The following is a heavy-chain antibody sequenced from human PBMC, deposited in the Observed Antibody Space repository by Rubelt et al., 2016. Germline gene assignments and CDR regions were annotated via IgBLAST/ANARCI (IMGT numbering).Heavy chain of an antibody. J-gene: IGHJ4*02. Sequence: QVQLQQWGAGLLKPSETLSLTCAVSGGSFSAYYWSWIRQPPGKGLEWIGEINHSGSTTYNPSLKSRVTMSVNTSKDQFSRTLIAVTAACASVYYCASQRGYSRGRHWGQGTLVTVSS. V-gene: IGHV4-34*01. CDR1: GGSFSAYY. CDR3: ASQRGYSRGRH. CDR2: INHSGST. D-gene: IGHD6-19*01.